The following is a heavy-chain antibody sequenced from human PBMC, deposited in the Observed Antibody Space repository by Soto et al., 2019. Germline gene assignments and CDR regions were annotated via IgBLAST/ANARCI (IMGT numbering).Heavy chain of an antibody. D-gene: IGHD3-3*01. V-gene: IGHV4-59*11. CDR1: GGSINNHY. J-gene: IGHJ5*01. CDR2: IYYSGST. CDR3: AHGWFSGLSQRLIILDP. Sequence: SATLSLTCTVSGGSINNHYWSWIRQPPGKGLEWIGYIYYSGSTNYNPSLKSRVTMSVDTSKNQVFLRLSSVTAADTARYYCAHGWFSGLSQRLIILDPRAQGSSDTVSS.